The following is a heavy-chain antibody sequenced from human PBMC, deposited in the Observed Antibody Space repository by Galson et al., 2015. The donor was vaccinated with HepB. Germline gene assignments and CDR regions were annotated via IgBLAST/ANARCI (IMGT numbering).Heavy chain of an antibody. D-gene: IGHD3-9*01. CDR2: IYYSGST. J-gene: IGHJ3*02. CDR3: ARDSLTYYDILTGYYNPAGAFDI. Sequence: QVQLQESGPGLVKPSEPLSLTCTVSGGSISSSSYYWSWIRQHPGKGLEWIGYIYYSGSTYYNPSLKSRVTISVDTSKNQFSLKLSSVTAADTAVYYCARDSLTYYDILTGYYNPAGAFDIWGQGTMVTVSS. CDR1: GGSISSSSYY. V-gene: IGHV4-31*03.